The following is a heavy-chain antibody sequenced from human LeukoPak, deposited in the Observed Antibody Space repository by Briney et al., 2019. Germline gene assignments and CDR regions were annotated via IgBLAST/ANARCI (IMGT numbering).Heavy chain of an antibody. D-gene: IGHD3-22*01. J-gene: IGHJ4*02. Sequence: VSVKVSCKASGYTFTSYGISWVRQAPGQGLEWMGWISAYNGNTNYAQKLQGRVTMTTDTSTSTAYMELRSLRSDDTAVYYCAREAYYYDSSGYYYFDYWGQGTLVTVSS. V-gene: IGHV1-18*01. CDR2: ISAYNGNT. CDR3: AREAYYYDSSGYYYFDY. CDR1: GYTFTSYG.